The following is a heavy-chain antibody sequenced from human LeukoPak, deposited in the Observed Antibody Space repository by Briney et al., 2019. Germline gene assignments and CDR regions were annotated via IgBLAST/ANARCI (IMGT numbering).Heavy chain of an antibody. D-gene: IGHD6-19*01. CDR2: ISAYNGNT. CDR1: GYTFTSYG. J-gene: IGHJ6*02. Sequence: GASVKVSCKASGYTFTSYGISWVRQAPGQGLEWMGWISAYNGNTNYARKLQGRVTMTTDTSTSTAYMELRSLRSDDTAVYYCARDTSSSGWIYYYYGMDVWGQGTTVTVSS. CDR3: ARDTSSSGWIYYYYGMDV. V-gene: IGHV1-18*01.